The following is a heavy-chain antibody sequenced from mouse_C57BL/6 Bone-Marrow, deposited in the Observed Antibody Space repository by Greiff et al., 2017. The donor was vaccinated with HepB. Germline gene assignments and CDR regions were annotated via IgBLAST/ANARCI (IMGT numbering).Heavy chain of an antibody. CDR1: GFSFNTYA. V-gene: IGHV10-1*01. Sequence: EVQRVESGGGLVQPKGSLKLSCAASGFSFNTYAMNWVRQAPGKGLEWVARIRSKSNNYATYYADSVKDRFTISRDDSESMLYLQMNNLKTEDTAMYYCVITTVVATGWYFDVWGTGTTVTVSS. D-gene: IGHD1-1*01. J-gene: IGHJ1*03. CDR2: IRSKSNNYAT. CDR3: VITTVVATGWYFDV.